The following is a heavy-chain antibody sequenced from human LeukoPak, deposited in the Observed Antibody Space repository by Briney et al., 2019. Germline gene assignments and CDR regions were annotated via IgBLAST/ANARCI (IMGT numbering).Heavy chain of an antibody. V-gene: IGHV3-30*04. D-gene: IGHD1-26*01. CDR3: ARDSGRYGYYMDV. J-gene: IGHJ6*04. CDR2: ISYDGSNK. Sequence: GGSLRLSCAASGFTFSSYAMHWVRQAPGKGLEWVAVISYDGSNKYYADSVKGRFTISRDNAKNSVYLQMNSLRVEDTAVYYCARDSGRYGYYMDVWGKGTTVTVSS. CDR1: GFTFSSYA.